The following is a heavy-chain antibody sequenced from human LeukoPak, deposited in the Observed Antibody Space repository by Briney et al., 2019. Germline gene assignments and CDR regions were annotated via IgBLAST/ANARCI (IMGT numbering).Heavy chain of an antibody. V-gene: IGHV3-7*01. D-gene: IGHD3-10*01. CDR1: GFSISSYW. Sequence: GGSLRRSCEASGFSISSYWMTWVRQAPGKGLEWVANIKKQGSEKYYVDSVKGRFTIARDNAKNSLYLQMNNLRAEDTAMYYCVRHAYYVFDIWGQGTMVTVSS. CDR2: IKKQGSEK. CDR3: VRHAYYVFDI. J-gene: IGHJ3*02.